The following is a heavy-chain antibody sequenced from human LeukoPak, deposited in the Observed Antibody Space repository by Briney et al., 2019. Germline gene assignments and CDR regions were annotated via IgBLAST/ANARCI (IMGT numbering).Heavy chain of an antibody. CDR2: IIPIFGTA. CDR1: GGTFSSYA. J-gene: IGHJ4*02. CDR3: ARAPISDSSGYLFY. V-gene: IGHV1-69*05. Sequence: SVKVSCKASGGTFSSYAISWVRQAPGQGLEWMGRIIPIFGTANYAQKFQGRGTITTDESTSTAYMGLSSLRSEDTAVYYCARAPISDSSGYLFYWGQGTLVTVSS. D-gene: IGHD3-22*01.